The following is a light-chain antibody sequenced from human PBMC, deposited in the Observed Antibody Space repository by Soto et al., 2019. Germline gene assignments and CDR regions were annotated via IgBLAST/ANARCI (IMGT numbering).Light chain of an antibody. J-gene: IGKJ1*01. CDR2: ETY. CDR3: QQYGGSSRT. V-gene: IGKV3-20*01. Sequence: IVLTQSPDTLSLSPGERVTLSCRASQSVRNNYLAWYQQKPGQAPRLLICETYRRATGIPDRFSGSGSGIDFTLTISRLEPEDFAVYLCQQYGGSSRTFGLGTKVDIK. CDR1: QSVRNNY.